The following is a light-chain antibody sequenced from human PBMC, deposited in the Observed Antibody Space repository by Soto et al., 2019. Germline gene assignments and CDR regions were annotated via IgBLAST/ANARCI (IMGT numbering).Light chain of an antibody. CDR2: AAS. CDR1: LSLPSRS. Sequence: ELVLTQSPGTLSLSPGDRATLSCRASLSLPSRSLAWYQQRPGQAPRVLISAASTRAADIPDRFSGSGSGTDFTLTINRLEPEDSAVYYCQQYDYSPRTFGQGTKVEVK. V-gene: IGKV3-20*01. CDR3: QQYDYSPRT. J-gene: IGKJ1*01.